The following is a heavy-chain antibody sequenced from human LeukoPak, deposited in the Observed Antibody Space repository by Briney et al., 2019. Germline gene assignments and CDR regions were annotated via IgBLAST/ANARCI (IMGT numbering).Heavy chain of an antibody. Sequence: ASVKVSCKASGYTFTSYYMHWVRQAPGQGLEWMGIINPSGGSTTYAQKFQGRVTMTRDMSTSTAYMELSSLRSDDTAVYYCAAGVKSAVTTTFDYWGQGTLVTVSS. CDR2: INPSGGST. D-gene: IGHD4-17*01. J-gene: IGHJ4*02. CDR3: AAGVKSAVTTTFDY. CDR1: GYTFTSYY. V-gene: IGHV1-46*01.